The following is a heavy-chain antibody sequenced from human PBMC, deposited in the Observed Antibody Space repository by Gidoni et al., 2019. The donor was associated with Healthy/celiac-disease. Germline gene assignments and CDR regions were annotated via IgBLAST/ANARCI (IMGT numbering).Heavy chain of an antibody. V-gene: IGHV3-33*01. CDR1: GFTFSSYG. Sequence: QVQLVESGGGVVRPGRSLRLSCAASGFTFSSYGMHWGRQAPGKGLEWVVVIWYDGSNKYYADSVKGRFTISRDNSKNTLYLQMNSLRAEDTAVYYCARDGGSWGIRPETAFDYWGQGTLVTVSS. CDR3: ARDGGSWGIRPETAFDY. CDR2: IWYDGSNK. J-gene: IGHJ4*02. D-gene: IGHD3-16*01.